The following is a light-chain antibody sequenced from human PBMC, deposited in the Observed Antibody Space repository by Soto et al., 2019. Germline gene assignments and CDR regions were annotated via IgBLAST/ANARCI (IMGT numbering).Light chain of an antibody. CDR1: QSIRKY. V-gene: IGKV1-39*01. J-gene: IGKJ1*01. Sequence: DIQITQTQSSLSASVGDRVIITSRASQSIRKYSNSYQHKPRRVPTLLIYAASSLKSGGPSRFSGSGSGTEFTLTITSLQPEDFATYYCRQSGDTPPWTFGQGTKVDIK. CDR2: AAS. CDR3: RQSGDTPPWT.